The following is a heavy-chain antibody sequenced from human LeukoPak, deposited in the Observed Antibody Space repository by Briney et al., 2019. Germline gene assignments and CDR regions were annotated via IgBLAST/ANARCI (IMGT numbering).Heavy chain of an antibody. J-gene: IGHJ3*02. V-gene: IGHV3-49*03. CDR1: GFTFGDYA. CDR3: TRASQVAGGSDAFDI. Sequence: GGSLRLSCTASGFTFGDYAMSWFRQAPGEGLEWVGFIRSKAYGGTTEYAASVKGRFTISRDDSKSIAYLQMNSLKTEDTAVYYCTRASQVAGGSDAFDIWGQGTMVTVSS. D-gene: IGHD6-19*01. CDR2: IRSKAYGGTT.